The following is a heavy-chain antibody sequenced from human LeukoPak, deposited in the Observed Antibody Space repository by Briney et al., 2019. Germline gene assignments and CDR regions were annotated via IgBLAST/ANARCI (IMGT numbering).Heavy chain of an antibody. CDR1: GYTFTSYY. CDR3: ARDAPALPYYYDSSGSRGEGDAFDI. V-gene: IGHV1-46*01. Sequence: GASVKVSCKESGYTFTSYYMHWVRQAPGQGLEWMEIINPSGGSTTYAQKFQGRVTMTRDTSTSTVYMELSSLRSEDTAVYYCARDAPALPYYYDSSGSRGEGDAFDIWGQGTMVTVSS. CDR2: INPSGGST. D-gene: IGHD3-22*01. J-gene: IGHJ3*02.